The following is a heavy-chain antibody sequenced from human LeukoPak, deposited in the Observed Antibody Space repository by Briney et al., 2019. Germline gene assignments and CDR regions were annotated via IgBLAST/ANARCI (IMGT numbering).Heavy chain of an antibody. V-gene: IGHV1-2*02. CDR2: INPNSDYT. Sequence: ASVRVSCKASGYTFTYYYIHWVRQAPGQGLEWMGWINPNSDYTFYAQKFQGRVTLTRDMSISTVYMELTTLTSDDTALYYCAVAPGDYWGQGTLVSVSS. J-gene: IGHJ4*02. CDR1: GYTFTYYY. CDR3: AVAPGDY. D-gene: IGHD2-21*01.